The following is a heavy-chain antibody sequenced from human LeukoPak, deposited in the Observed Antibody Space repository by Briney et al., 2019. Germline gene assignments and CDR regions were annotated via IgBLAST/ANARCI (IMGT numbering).Heavy chain of an antibody. J-gene: IGHJ4*02. D-gene: IGHD3-22*01. CDR1: GITFSSYS. CDR3: ARDHEYYDSSGYYYVGALGY. CDR2: ISSSSSYI. V-gene: IGHV3-21*01. Sequence: GGSLRLSCAASGITFSSYSMNWVRQAPGKGLEWVSSISSSSSYIYYADSVKGRFTISRDNAKNSLCLQMNSLRAEDTAVYYCARDHEYYDSSGYYYVGALGYWGQGTLVTVSS.